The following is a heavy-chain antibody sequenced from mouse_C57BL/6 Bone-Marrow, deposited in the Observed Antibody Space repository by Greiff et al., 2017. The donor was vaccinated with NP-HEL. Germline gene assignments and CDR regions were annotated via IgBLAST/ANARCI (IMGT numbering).Heavy chain of an antibody. CDR2: INPGSGGT. V-gene: IGHV1-54*01. D-gene: IGHD6-1*01. Sequence: QVQLKESGAELVRPGTSVKVSCKASGYAFTNYLIEWVKQRPGQGLEWIGVINPGSGGTNYNEKFKGKATLTADKSSSTAYMQLSSLTSEDSAVYFCARSPLWWYFDVWGTGTTVTVSS. CDR3: ARSPLWWYFDV. J-gene: IGHJ1*03. CDR1: GYAFTNYL.